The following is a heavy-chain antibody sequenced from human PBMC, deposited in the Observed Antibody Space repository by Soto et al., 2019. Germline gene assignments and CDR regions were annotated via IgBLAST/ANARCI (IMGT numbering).Heavy chain of an antibody. CDR2: IGYDGSSK. CDR3: ARVDRGSSLFYYYYGVDV. J-gene: IGHJ6*02. Sequence: GALRLSCAGFGCTFNSLGIPRVRPAPGRGMEWVARIGYDGSSKYYADSVKGRFTISRDNSKNTLYLQMDSLRAEDTAVYYCARVDRGSSLFYYYYGVDVWGQGTTVTVSS. D-gene: IGHD6-6*01. CDR1: GCTFNSLG. V-gene: IGHV3-33*01.